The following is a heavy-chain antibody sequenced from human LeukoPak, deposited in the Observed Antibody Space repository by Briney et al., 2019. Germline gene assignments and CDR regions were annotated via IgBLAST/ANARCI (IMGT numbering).Heavy chain of an antibody. Sequence: GGSLRLSCAASGFTFSDYYMSWIRQAPGKGLEWVSYISSSGSTIYYADSVKGRFTISRDNAKNSLYLQMNSLKTEDSAVYYCTTDRIVATIIRSFDNWGQGTLVTVSS. J-gene: IGHJ4*02. CDR3: TTDRIVATIIRSFDN. D-gene: IGHD5-12*01. CDR2: ISSSGSTI. CDR1: GFTFSDYY. V-gene: IGHV3-11*01.